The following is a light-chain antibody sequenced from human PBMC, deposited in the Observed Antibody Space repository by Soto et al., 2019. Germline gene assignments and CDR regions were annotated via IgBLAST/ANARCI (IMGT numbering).Light chain of an antibody. CDR2: WAS. Sequence: DIVMTQSPDSLAVSLGEXATINCKSSQSVSYSSNNKNYLAWYQQKPGQPPKLLIYWASTRESGVPGRFSGSGSGTDFTLTISSLQAEDVAVYYCQQYYSTPQTFGQGTKVDIK. CDR3: QQYYSTPQT. V-gene: IGKV4-1*01. CDR1: QSVSYSSNNKNY. J-gene: IGKJ1*01.